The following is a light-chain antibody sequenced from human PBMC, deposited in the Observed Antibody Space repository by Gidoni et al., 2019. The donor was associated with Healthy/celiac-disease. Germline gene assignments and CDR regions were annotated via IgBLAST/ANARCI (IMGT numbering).Light chain of an antibody. J-gene: IGKJ4*01. V-gene: IGKV3-11*01. Sequence: ETELTQAPATLSLSPGERATLSCRASQSVSSYLAWYQQKPGQAPRLLIYDASNRATGLPARFSGSGSGTDFTLTVSSLEPEDFAVYYCQQHSNWPLTFGGXTKVEIK. CDR1: QSVSSY. CDR3: QQHSNWPLT. CDR2: DAS.